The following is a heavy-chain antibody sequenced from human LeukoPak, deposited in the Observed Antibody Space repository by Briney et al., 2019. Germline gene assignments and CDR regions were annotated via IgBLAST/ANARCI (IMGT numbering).Heavy chain of an antibody. J-gene: IGHJ5*02. CDR3: ARIRARLGAAAGIYLDKWFDP. V-gene: IGHV1-69*01. CDR2: IISIFGTA. Sequence: SAKVSCKSSRGTFSSYAISWVRQAPGQGLDWMGGIISIFGTANYAQKFQGRVTITADESTSTAYMELSSLRSEDTAVYYCARIRARLGAAAGIYLDKWFDPWGQGTLVTVSS. D-gene: IGHD6-13*01. CDR1: RGTFSSYA.